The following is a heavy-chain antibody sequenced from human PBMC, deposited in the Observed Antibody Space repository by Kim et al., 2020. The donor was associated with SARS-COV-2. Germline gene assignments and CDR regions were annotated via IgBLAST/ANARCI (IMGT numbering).Heavy chain of an antibody. Sequence: GGSLRLSCAASGFTFSSYAMSWVRQAPGKGLEWVSAISGSGGSTYYADSVKGRFTISRDNSKNTLYLQMNSLRAEDTAVYYCAKDEGAAAGIYWYFDLWGRGTLVTVSS. D-gene: IGHD6-13*01. J-gene: IGHJ2*01. CDR1: GFTFSSYA. CDR3: AKDEGAAAGIYWYFDL. V-gene: IGHV3-23*01. CDR2: ISGSGGST.